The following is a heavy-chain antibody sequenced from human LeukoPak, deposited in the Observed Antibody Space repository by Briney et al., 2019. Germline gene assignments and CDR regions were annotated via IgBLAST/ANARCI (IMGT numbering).Heavy chain of an antibody. CDR2: IIPIFGTA. CDR1: GGTFSSYA. J-gene: IGHJ3*02. V-gene: IGHV1-69*05. CDR3: ASPRVWGAFDI. Sequence: AASVKVSCKASGGTFSSYAISWVRQAPGQGLEWMGGIIPIFGTANYAQKFQGRVTITTDESTSTAYMELSSLRSEDTAVYYCASPRVWGAFDIWGQGTMVTVSS. D-gene: IGHD1-26*01.